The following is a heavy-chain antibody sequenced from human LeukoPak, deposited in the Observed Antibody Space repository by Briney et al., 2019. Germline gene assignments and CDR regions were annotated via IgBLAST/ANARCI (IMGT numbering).Heavy chain of an antibody. CDR2: ISAYNGNT. D-gene: IGHD2-15*01. J-gene: IGHJ4*02. CDR1: GYTFTSYG. CDR3: ARDYCSGGSCYSSLDY. V-gene: IGHV1-18*01. Sequence: ASVKVSCKASGYTFTSYGISWVRQAPGQGLEWMGWISAYNGNTNYAQKLQGRVTMTTDTSTSTAYMELSRLRSDDTAVYYCARDYCSGGSCYSSLDYWGQGTLVTVSS.